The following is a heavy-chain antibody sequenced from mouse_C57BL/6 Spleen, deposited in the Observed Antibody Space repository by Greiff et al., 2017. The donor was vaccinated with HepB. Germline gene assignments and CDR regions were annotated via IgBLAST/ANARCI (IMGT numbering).Heavy chain of an antibody. J-gene: IGHJ1*03. CDR2: IYPGSGNT. D-gene: IGHD1-1*01. V-gene: IGHV1-76*01. CDR3: ARSPHYYGSTWYFDV. Sequence: QVQLKESGAELVRPGASVKLSCKASGYTFTDYYINWVKQRPGQGLEWIARIYPGSGNTYYNEKFKGKATLTADKSSSTAYMQLSSLTSEDSAVYFCARSPHYYGSTWYFDVWGTGTTVTVSS. CDR1: GYTFTDYY.